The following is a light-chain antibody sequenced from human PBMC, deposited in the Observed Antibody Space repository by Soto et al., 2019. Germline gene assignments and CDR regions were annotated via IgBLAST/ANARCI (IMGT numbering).Light chain of an antibody. CDR1: SGHNTYS. V-gene: IGLV4-69*01. CDR2: LKSDGSH. Sequence: QLVLTQSPSASASLGASVKLTCTLSSGHNTYSIAWHQQQPEKGPRFLMKLKSDGSHNRGDGIPDRFSGSSSGAERYLTISSLQSEDEADYYCQTWATGIQVFGGGTKLTVL. CDR3: QTWATGIQV. J-gene: IGLJ2*01.